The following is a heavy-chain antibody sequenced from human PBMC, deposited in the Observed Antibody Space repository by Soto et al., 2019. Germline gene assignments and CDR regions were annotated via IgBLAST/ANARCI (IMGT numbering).Heavy chain of an antibody. J-gene: IGHJ3*02. Sequence: ASVKVFCKASGYTFTGYYMHWVRQAPGQGLEWMGWINPNSGGTNYAQKFQGWVTMTRDTSISTAYMELSRLRSDDTAVYYCATRSGSGWYWAFDIWGQGTMVTVSS. CDR3: ATRSGSGWYWAFDI. CDR1: GYTFTGYY. D-gene: IGHD6-19*01. V-gene: IGHV1-2*04. CDR2: INPNSGGT.